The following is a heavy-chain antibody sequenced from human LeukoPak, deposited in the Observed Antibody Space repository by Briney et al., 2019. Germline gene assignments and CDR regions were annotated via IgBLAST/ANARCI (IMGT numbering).Heavy chain of an antibody. Sequence: GGSLRLSCAASGFTFDDYGMNWVRQAPGKGLEWVTSINWNGGSTGYADSVKGRFTISRDNAKNSLYLQMNRLRAEDTALYYCARAGGAYASRGYHSFDYWGQGTLVTVSS. CDR3: ARAGGAYASRGYHSFDY. V-gene: IGHV3-20*04. CDR1: GFTFDDYG. J-gene: IGHJ4*01. D-gene: IGHD3-22*01. CDR2: INWNGGST.